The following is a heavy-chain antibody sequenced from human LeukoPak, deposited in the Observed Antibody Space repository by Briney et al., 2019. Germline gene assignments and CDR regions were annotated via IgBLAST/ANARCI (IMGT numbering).Heavy chain of an antibody. CDR2: ISYDGSKK. V-gene: IGHV3-30-3*01. Sequence: GGSLRLSCAASGFTFSSYAMHWVRQAPGKGLEWVAVISYDGSKKYYADSVKGRFIISRDNAKNSLYLQMNTLRADDTAVYYCARDGFGTGSNWGQGTLVTVSS. CDR1: GFTFSSYA. D-gene: IGHD3-16*01. J-gene: IGHJ4*02. CDR3: ARDGFGTGSN.